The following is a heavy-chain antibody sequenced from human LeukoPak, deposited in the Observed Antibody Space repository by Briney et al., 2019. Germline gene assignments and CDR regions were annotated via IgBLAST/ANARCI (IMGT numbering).Heavy chain of an antibody. V-gene: IGHV3-21*01. CDR3: XXGXXXXDY. CDR2: ISSSSSYI. Sequence: XWXRQAPGXXLEGVSSISSSSSYIYYADSVKGRLTISREXAKNXLYLQMNSLRAEDTAVYYCXXGXXXXDYWGQXXXVTVSS. J-gene: IGHJ4*02.